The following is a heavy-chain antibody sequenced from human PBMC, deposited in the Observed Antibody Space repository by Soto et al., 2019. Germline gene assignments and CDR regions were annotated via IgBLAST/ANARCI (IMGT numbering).Heavy chain of an antibody. D-gene: IGHD6-13*01. CDR3: ARGGYSSSWLRWFDP. Sequence: PGGSLRLSCAASGFTFSSYAMHWVRQAPGKGLEWVAVISYDGSNKYYADSVKGRFTISRDNSKNTLYLQMNSLRAEDTAVYYCARGGYSSSWLRWFDPWG. V-gene: IGHV3-30-3*01. CDR2: ISYDGSNK. J-gene: IGHJ5*02. CDR1: GFTFSSYA.